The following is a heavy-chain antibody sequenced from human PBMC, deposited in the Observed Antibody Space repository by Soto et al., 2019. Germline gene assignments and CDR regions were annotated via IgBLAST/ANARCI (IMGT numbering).Heavy chain of an antibody. Sequence: TGESLKISCKGSGYSFTSYWISWVRQMPGKGLEWMGRIDPSDSYTNYSPSFQGHVTISADKSISTAYLQWSSLKASDTAMYYCAVFAERKRSSAFDIWGQGTMVTVSS. CDR1: GYSFTSYW. J-gene: IGHJ3*02. D-gene: IGHD3-16*01. CDR3: AVFAERKRSSAFDI. V-gene: IGHV5-10-1*01. CDR2: IDPSDSYT.